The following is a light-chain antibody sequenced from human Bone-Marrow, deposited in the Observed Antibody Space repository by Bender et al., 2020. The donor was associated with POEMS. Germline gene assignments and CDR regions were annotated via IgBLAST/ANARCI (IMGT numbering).Light chain of an antibody. Sequence: QSALTQPPSVSGSPGQSVTISCTGTSSDFGGYHSVSWYQQHPGKAPKLIIYDVTTRPLEVPDRFSGSRSGNTASLTISGVLAEDEADYYCCSHADSYTLVFGSGTKVTVL. CDR3: CSHADSYTLV. J-gene: IGLJ1*01. CDR2: DVT. V-gene: IGLV2-11*01. CDR1: SSDFGGYHS.